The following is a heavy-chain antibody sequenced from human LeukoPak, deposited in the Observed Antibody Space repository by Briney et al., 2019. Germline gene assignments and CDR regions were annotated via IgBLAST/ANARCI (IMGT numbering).Heavy chain of an antibody. CDR3: AREGMNYYDSSGWFDY. Sequence: GSLRLSCAASGFTFSSYAMHWVRQAPGKGLEWVAVISYDGSNKYYADSVKGRFTISRDNSKNTLYLQMNSLRAEDTAVYYCAREGMNYYDSSGWFDYWGRGTLVTVSS. CDR2: ISYDGSNK. V-gene: IGHV3-30-3*01. J-gene: IGHJ4*02. CDR1: GFTFSSYA. D-gene: IGHD3-22*01.